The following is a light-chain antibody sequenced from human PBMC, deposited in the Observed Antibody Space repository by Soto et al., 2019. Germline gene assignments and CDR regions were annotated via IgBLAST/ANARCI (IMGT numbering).Light chain of an antibody. Sequence: EDLLTQSPGTLSLSPGEIATLSCIAIQNINNNYLAWYQQKPGQAPRLLIYGAFNRATGIPARFSGSGSGTDFTLTISSLEPEDFAVYYCQQRNIWPPVTFGQGTRLEIK. J-gene: IGKJ5*01. V-gene: IGKV3-11*01. CDR1: QNINNNY. CDR2: GAF. CDR3: QQRNIWPPVT.